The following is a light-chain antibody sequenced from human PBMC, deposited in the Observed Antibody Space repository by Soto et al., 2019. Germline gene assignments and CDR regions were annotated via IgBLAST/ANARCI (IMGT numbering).Light chain of an antibody. CDR3: QQYNTWPLT. Sequence: PGERVTLSCRASQSVSSSYLTWYQQKPGQAPRLLIYGASTRATGFPARFSGSGSGTDFTLTISSLQSEDFAVYYCQQYNTWPLTFGGGTKVDIK. CDR2: GAS. CDR1: QSVSSSY. V-gene: IGKV3-15*01. J-gene: IGKJ4*01.